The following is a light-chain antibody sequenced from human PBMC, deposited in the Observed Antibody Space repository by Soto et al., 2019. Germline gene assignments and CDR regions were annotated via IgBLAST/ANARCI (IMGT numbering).Light chain of an antibody. CDR3: QQLNSYPLT. Sequence: DIQLTQSPSFLSASVGDRVTMAVRASQGISSYLAWYQQKPGKAPKLLIYAASTLQSGVPSRFSGSGSGTEFTLTISSLQPEDFATFYCQQLNSYPLTFGGGTKVDIK. V-gene: IGKV1-9*01. J-gene: IGKJ4*01. CDR1: QGISSY. CDR2: AAS.